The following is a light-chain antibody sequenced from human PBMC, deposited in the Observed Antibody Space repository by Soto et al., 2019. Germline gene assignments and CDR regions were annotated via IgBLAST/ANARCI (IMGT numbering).Light chain of an antibody. J-gene: IGKJ5*01. CDR2: AAS. V-gene: IGKV1-6*02. CDR3: LQDFNYPIT. CDR1: QSINTY. Sequence: IQMTQSPSSLSASVGDRVTITCRASQSINTYLNWYQQKPGKAPKFLIHAASSLQSGVPSRFSGSGSGTDFTLTISSLLPEDFATYYCLQDFNYPITFGQGTRLEIK.